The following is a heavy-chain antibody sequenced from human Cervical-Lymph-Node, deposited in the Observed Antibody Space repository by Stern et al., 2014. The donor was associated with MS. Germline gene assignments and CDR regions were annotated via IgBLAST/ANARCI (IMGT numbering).Heavy chain of an antibody. V-gene: IGHV3-9*02. J-gene: IGHJ4*02. CDR3: AKTTVTTRPFEY. CDR1: GFTSNDYS. Sequence: EVHLVESGGGLVQPGTSLRLSCAASGFTSNDYSMHWVRQAPGKGLEWVSGISWDSGSTGYAASVKGRFAISRDNAKNSLFLHMNSLRPDDTAFYYCAKTTVTTRPFEYWGQGILVTVSS. D-gene: IGHD4-17*01. CDR2: ISWDSGST.